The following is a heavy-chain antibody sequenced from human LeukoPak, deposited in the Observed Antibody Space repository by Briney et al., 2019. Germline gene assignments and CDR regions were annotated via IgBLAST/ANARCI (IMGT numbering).Heavy chain of an antibody. CDR2: ISSSSSTI. V-gene: IGHV3-48*01. CDR1: GFTFSSYS. J-gene: IGHJ3*02. Sequence: GGSLRLSCAASGFTFSSYSMNWARQAPGKGLEWVSYISSSSSTIYYADSVKGRFTISRDNAKNSLYLQMNSLRAEDTAVYYCARDSPYESRFDIWGQGTMVTVSS. CDR3: ARDSPYESRFDI. D-gene: IGHD3-3*01.